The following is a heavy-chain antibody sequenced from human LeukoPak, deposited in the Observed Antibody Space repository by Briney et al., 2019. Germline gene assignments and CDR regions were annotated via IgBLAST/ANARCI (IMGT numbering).Heavy chain of an antibody. V-gene: IGHV3-23*01. CDR2: ISGSGGST. Sequence: GGSLRLSCAASGFTFSSYAMSWVRQAPGKGLEWVSGISGSGGSTLYADSVKGRFTISRDNSKKTVYLQMNSLGAEDTAVYYCAKDRVAHFFYWYFDLWGRGTLVTVSS. CDR1: GFTFSSYA. CDR3: AKDRVAHFFYWYFDL. D-gene: IGHD5-12*01. J-gene: IGHJ2*01.